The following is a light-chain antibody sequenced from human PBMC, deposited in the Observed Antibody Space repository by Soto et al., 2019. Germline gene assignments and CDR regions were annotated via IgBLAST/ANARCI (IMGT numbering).Light chain of an antibody. V-gene: IGLV2-14*01. CDR2: EVS. CDR3: SSYTSSSINHV. J-gene: IGLJ1*01. Sequence: QSALTQPAAVSGSPGQSITISCTGTSSDVGGYNYVSWYQQHPGKAPKLMIYEVSNRPSGVSNRFSGSKSGNTASLTTYGLQAEDEDDYYCSSYTSSSINHVFGTGNKVTVL. CDR1: SSDVGGYNY.